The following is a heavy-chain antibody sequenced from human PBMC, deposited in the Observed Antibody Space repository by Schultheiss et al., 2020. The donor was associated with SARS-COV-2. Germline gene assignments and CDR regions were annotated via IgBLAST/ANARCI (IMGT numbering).Heavy chain of an antibody. J-gene: IGHJ6*02. Sequence: SGPTLVKPTQTLTLTCTFSGFSLSNARMGVSWIRQPPGKALEWLAHIFSNDEKSYSTSLKSRLTISKDTSKSQVVLTMTNMDPVDTATYYCARTVRPSSSWYGRYYYYYGMDVWGQGTTVTVSS. D-gene: IGHD6-13*01. CDR1: GFSLSNARMG. CDR2: IFSNDEK. V-gene: IGHV2-26*01. CDR3: ARTVRPSSSWYGRYYYYYGMDV.